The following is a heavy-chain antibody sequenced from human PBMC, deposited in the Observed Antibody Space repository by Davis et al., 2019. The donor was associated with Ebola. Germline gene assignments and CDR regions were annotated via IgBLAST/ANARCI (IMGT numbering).Heavy chain of an antibody. Sequence: PSETLSLTCTVSGGSISSYYWSWIRQPPGKGLEWIGYIYYSGSTNYNPSLKSRVTISVDTSKNQFSLKLSSVTAADTAVYYCARGGIVLMVSQVTLLDYWGQGTLVTVSS. D-gene: IGHD2-8*01. CDR2: IYYSGST. J-gene: IGHJ4*02. V-gene: IGHV4-59*12. CDR1: GGSISSYY. CDR3: ARGGIVLMVSQVTLLDY.